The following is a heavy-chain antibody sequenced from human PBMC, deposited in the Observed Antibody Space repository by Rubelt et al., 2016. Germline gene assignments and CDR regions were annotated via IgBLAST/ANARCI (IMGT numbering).Heavy chain of an antibody. V-gene: IGHV4-39*01. J-gene: IGHJ4*02. D-gene: IGHD3-22*01. CDR2: IYYSGST. Sequence: QLQLQESGPGLVKPSETLSLTCTVSGGSISSSSYYWGWIRQPPGKGLEWIGSIYYSGSTYYNPSLKSRVTISVDTSKNQFSLKLGSVTAADTAVYYCARTYYYDSSGPVDYWGQGTPVTVSS. CDR3: ARTYYYDSSGPVDY. CDR1: GGSISSSSYY.